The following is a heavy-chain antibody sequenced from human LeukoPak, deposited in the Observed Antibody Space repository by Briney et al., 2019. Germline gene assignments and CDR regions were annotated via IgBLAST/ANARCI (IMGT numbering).Heavy chain of an antibody. J-gene: IGHJ4*02. CDR2: ISGSGGST. CDR3: AKDKGRLAVAGHFDY. D-gene: IGHD6-19*01. CDR1: GFTFSSYA. Sequence: PGGSLRLSCAASGFTFSSYAMSWVRQAPGKGLEWVSAISGSGGSTYYADSVKGRFTISRDNSKNTLYLQMNSLRAEDTAIYYCAKDKGRLAVAGHFDYWGQGTLVTVSS. V-gene: IGHV3-23*01.